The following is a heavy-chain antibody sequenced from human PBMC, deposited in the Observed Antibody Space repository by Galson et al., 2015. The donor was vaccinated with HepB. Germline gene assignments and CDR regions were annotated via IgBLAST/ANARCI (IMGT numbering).Heavy chain of an antibody. CDR3: ARDLNTLQCCGGY. CDR2: VSTYNGDT. CDR1: GYTFTTYF. V-gene: IGHV1-18*01. J-gene: IGHJ4*02. D-gene: IGHD4-11*01. Sequence: SVKVSCKASGYTFTTYFINWVRQAPGQGLQWMGRVSTYNGDTQYAQDLQGRVTMTTDTSTSTAYMELRSLRSDDTAVYYCARDLNTLQCCGGYWGQGTLVTVSS.